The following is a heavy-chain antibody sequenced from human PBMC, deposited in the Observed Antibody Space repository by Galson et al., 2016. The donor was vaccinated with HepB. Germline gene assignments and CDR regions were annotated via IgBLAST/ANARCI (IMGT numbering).Heavy chain of an antibody. V-gene: IGHV3-7*02. CDR2: INEDGSGK. D-gene: IGHD6-19*01. CDR1: GLTFSRYW. J-gene: IGHJ4*02. Sequence: SLRLSCAASGLTFSRYWMTWVRQAPGKGLEWVANINEDGSGKYYVDSVKGRFTISRDNAKNSLYLQMNSLRGEDTAVYYCVSGYTSGLWGQGTLVTVSS. CDR3: VSGYTSGL.